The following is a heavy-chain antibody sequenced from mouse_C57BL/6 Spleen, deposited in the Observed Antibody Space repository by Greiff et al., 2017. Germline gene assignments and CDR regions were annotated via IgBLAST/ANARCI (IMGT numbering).Heavy chain of an antibody. CDR3: AKKGNYYGSWYFDV. J-gene: IGHJ1*03. CDR2: IWSGGST. D-gene: IGHD1-1*01. Sequence: VMLVESGPGLVQPSQSLSITCKVSGFSLTSYGVHWVRQPPGKGLEWLGVIWSGGSTDYNAAFISRLSISKYNSKSQVFFKMNSLQADDTAIYYWAKKGNYYGSWYFDVWGTGTTVTVSS. CDR1: GFSLTSYG. V-gene: IGHV2-4*01.